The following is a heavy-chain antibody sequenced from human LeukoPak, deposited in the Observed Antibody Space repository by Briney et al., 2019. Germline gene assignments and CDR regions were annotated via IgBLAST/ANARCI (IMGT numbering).Heavy chain of an antibody. D-gene: IGHD5-18*01. CDR1: GFTFSSYW. J-gene: IGHJ4*02. V-gene: IGHV3-53*01. CDR2: IYSGGST. Sequence: GGSLRLSCAASGFTFSSYWMSWVRQAPGKGLEWVSVIYSGGSTYYADSVKGRFTISRDNSKNTLYLQMNSLRAEDTAVYYCARGNARGYSYGNYWGQGTLVTVSS. CDR3: ARGNARGYSYGNY.